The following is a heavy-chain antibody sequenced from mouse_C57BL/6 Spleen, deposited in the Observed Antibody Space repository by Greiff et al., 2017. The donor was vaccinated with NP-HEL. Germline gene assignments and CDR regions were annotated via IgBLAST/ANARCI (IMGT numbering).Heavy chain of an antibody. V-gene: IGHV1-54*01. CDR1: GYAFTNYL. Sequence: QVQLQQSGAELVRPGTSVKVSCKASGYAFTNYLIEWVKQRPGQGLEWIGVINPGSGGTNYNEKFKGKATLTADKSSSTAYMQLSSLTSEDSAVYFCARWRDYAFDYWGQGTTLTVSS. J-gene: IGHJ2*01. CDR3: ARWRDYAFDY. CDR2: INPGSGGT. D-gene: IGHD2-4*01.